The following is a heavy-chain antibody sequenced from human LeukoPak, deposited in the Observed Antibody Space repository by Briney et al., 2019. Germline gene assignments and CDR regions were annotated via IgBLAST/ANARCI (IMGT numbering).Heavy chain of an antibody. CDR3: ARLLVYNSGGEAFDY. CDR2: IKTDGSIT. CDR1: GFTFSVYW. Sequence: GGSLRLSCAASGFTFSVYWMHWVRHAPGKGPVWVSRIKTDGSITDYADSVKGRFTISRDNAKNSLYLQMNSLRAEDTAVYYCARLLVYNSGGEAFDYWGQGTLVTVSS. V-gene: IGHV3-74*01. D-gene: IGHD3-16*01. J-gene: IGHJ4*02.